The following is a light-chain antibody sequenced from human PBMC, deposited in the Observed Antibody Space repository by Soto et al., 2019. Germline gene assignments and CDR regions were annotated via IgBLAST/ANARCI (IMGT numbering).Light chain of an antibody. CDR2: AAS. V-gene: IGKV1-9*01. CDR3: QQRNSYPRT. Sequence: QLTQSPSGLSASVVDSFTNTCRASQSINIFLAWFQQKKGKAPNXXISAASTLQSGVPSRFSGSGYETEFNLTITSLQPEDSATYYCQQRNSYPRTFGQGTKLDI. CDR1: QSINIF. J-gene: IGKJ2*02.